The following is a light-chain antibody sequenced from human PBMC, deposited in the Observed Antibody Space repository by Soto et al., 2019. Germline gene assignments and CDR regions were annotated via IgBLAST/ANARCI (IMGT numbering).Light chain of an antibody. CDR2: EAS. Sequence: DILMTQSPVSLSVSPGERATLSCRSSQSVRSKLAWYQLKPGQAPRLVIYEASIRAAGVPATFSGSGSGTEFTLTISGLESEDSAFYFCQQYDAPVTFGQGTKLEIK. CDR1: QSVRSK. J-gene: IGKJ2*01. CDR3: QQYDAPVT. V-gene: IGKV3-15*01.